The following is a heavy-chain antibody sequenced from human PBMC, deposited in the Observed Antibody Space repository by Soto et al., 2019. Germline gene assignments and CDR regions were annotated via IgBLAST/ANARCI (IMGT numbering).Heavy chain of an antibody. V-gene: IGHV4-4*02. CDR3: AGSRSYNTAL. D-gene: IGHD3-3*01. CDR2: VYHNGDT. CDR1: GGSITANW. Sequence: PSETLALTCAVSGGSITANWWSWVRQSPGKGLEWIGEVYHNGDTNYNPSLKSRLTISVDKFTNQFSLRLNSVTAADTAVYYWAGSRSYNTALWGLG. J-gene: IGHJ4*02.